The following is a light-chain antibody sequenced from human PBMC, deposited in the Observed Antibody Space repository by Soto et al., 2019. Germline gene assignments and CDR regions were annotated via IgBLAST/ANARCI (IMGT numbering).Light chain of an antibody. Sequence: AIRMTQSPSSFSASTGDRVTITCRASQGISSYLAWYQQKPGKAPKLLIYAASTLQSGVPSRFSGSGSGTDFTLTISXXQSEDFATYYCQQYYSYSLTFGGGTKVEIK. V-gene: IGKV1-8*01. J-gene: IGKJ4*01. CDR2: AAS. CDR1: QGISSY. CDR3: QQYYSYSLT.